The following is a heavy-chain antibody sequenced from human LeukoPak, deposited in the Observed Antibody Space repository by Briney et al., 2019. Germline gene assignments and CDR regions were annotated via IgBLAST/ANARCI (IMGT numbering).Heavy chain of an antibody. CDR2: INPNSGGT. Sequence: ASVKVSCKASGYTFTGYYMHWVRQAPGQGLEWMGWINPNSGGTNYAQKFQGRVTMTRDTSISTAYMELSRLRSDDTAVYYCARVVQGCSSTSCSDAFDIWGQATMVTVSS. CDR3: ARVVQGCSSTSCSDAFDI. J-gene: IGHJ3*02. V-gene: IGHV1-2*02. CDR1: GYTFTGYY. D-gene: IGHD2-2*01.